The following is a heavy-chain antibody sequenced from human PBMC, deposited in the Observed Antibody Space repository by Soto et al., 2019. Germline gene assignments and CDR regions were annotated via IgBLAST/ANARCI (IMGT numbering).Heavy chain of an antibody. D-gene: IGHD3-10*01. J-gene: IGHJ4*02. CDR3: ANRNDYGSGSYFPFDY. V-gene: IGHV3-23*01. CDR2: ISGGGGST. Sequence: EVQLLESGGGLVQPGGSLRLSCAASGFTFSSYGMSWVRQAPGKGLEWVSSISGGGGSTYYADSVKGRFTISRDNSKNTLYLQVSSLRAEDTAVYYCANRNDYGSGSYFPFDYWGQGTLVTVSS. CDR1: GFTFSSYG.